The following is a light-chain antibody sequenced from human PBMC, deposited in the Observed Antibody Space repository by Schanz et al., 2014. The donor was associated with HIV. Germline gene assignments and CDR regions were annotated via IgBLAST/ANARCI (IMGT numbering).Light chain of an antibody. CDR2: LNSDGSH. CDR1: SGHSTYA. J-gene: IGLJ2*01. V-gene: IGLV4-69*01. CDR3: QTWDTGILV. Sequence: QPVLTQSPSASASLGASVKLTCTLSSGHSTYAIAWHQQQPEKGPRFLMNLNSDGSHNKGDGIPDRFSGTSSGAERYLTISSLQSEDEADYYCQTWDTGILVFGGGTKLTVL.